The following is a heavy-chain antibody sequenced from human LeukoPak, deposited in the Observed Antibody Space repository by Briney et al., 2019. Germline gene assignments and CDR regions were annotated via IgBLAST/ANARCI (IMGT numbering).Heavy chain of an antibody. CDR3: TRWPSRVATSA. CDR1: GFTFGDYA. V-gene: IGHV3-49*04. J-gene: IGHJ5*02. Sequence: PGRSLRLPCTASGFTFGDYAMSWVRQAPGKGLEWVGCIRSKAYGGTTEYAASVKGRFTISRDDSKSIAYLQMNSLKTEDTAVYYCTRWPSRVATSAWGQGTLVTVSS. CDR2: IRSKAYGGTT. D-gene: IGHD5-12*01.